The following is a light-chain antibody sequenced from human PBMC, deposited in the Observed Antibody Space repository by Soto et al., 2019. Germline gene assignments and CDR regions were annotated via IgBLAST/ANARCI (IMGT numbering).Light chain of an antibody. V-gene: IGKV3-15*01. J-gene: IGKJ4*01. CDR3: QQYNNWPLT. CDR1: ESVGSN. Sequence: EIVMTQSPATLSVSPGERATVSCRASESVGSNLAWYQQKPGQAPGLLIYGVSTRATGIPARFSGSGSGTDFTLTISTLQSEDSAVYYCQQYNNWPLTFGGGTKMEIK. CDR2: GVS.